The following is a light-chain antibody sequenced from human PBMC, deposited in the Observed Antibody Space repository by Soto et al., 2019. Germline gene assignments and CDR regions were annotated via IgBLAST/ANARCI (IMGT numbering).Light chain of an antibody. CDR1: QSVSGN. J-gene: IGKJ3*01. CDR3: QQYNIWPPIT. V-gene: IGKV3-15*01. CDR2: AAS. Sequence: EIVMTQSPATLSVSPGERATLSCMASQSVSGNLAWYQQKPGQAPRLLIYAASTRATGIPARFSGSGSGTEFPLAISSLQSEDFAVYYCQQYNIWPPITFGPGTKVDIK.